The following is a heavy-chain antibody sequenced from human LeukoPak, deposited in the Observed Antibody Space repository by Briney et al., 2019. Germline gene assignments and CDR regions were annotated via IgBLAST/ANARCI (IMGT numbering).Heavy chain of an antibody. Sequence: GEALTISCKGSGYSFNTYWIAWVRHMPGKGLELMGIIYPGDSETTYRPSFEGQVTISAAKSISTAFLHWSSLKASDTAIYYCAKLTRGRYEKLDFWGQGTQVTVSS. J-gene: IGHJ4*02. CDR2: IYPGDSET. CDR1: GYSFNTYW. CDR3: AKLTRGRYEKLDF. D-gene: IGHD5-12*01. V-gene: IGHV5-51*01.